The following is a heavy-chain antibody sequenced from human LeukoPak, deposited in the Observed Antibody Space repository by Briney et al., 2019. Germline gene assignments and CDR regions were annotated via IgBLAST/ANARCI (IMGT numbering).Heavy chain of an antibody. CDR1: GGSFSGYY. CDR2: INHSGSI. Sequence: SETLSLTCAVYGGSFSGYYWSWIRQTPGKGLEWIGEINHSGSINYNPSLKSRVTISVDTSKNQFSLKLTSVTAADTAVYYCARHKDYYYSYMDVWGKGTPVTISS. CDR3: ARHKDYYYSYMDV. V-gene: IGHV4-34*01. J-gene: IGHJ6*03.